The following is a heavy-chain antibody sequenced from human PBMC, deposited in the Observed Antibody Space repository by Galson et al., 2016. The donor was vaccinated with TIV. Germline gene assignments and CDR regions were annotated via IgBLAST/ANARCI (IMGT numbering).Heavy chain of an antibody. D-gene: IGHD2-15*01. J-gene: IGHJ4*02. Sequence: SLRLSCAASGFIFGNAWMSWVRQAPGKGLEWVGRIKSNFDGGTTDYAAPVKGRFTISRHDSKNTLFLQMNRLKTEDTAVYYCTTELGYCSGGYCYYFDYWGQGTLVTVSS. CDR1: GFIFGNAW. CDR3: TTELGYCSGGYCYYFDY. CDR2: IKSNFDGGTT. V-gene: IGHV3-15*01.